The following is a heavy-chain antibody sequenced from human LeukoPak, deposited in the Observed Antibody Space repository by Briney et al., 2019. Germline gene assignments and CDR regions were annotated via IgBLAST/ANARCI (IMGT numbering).Heavy chain of an antibody. V-gene: IGHV3-23*01. CDR2: ISGSGGST. CDR1: GCTFSNHA. CDR3: AKRYSSDSSGYLGSLNY. J-gene: IGHJ4*02. D-gene: IGHD3-22*01. Sequence: GGSLRLSCAASGCTFSNHAMSWVGQAPGKGLEWVSGISGSGGSTYYADSVRGGFTISRDNSKNTVYLQMTSLTAEDTAVYYCAKRYSSDSSGYLGSLNYWGQGTLVTVSS.